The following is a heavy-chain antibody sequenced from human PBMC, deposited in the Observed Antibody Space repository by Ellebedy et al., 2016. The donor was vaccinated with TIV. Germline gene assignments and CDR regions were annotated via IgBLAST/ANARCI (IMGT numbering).Heavy chain of an antibody. J-gene: IGHJ3*02. CDR1: GFTVSNNC. D-gene: IGHD3-10*01. Sequence: GESLKISCAASGFTVSNNCMTWVRQAPGKGLEWVSLIYSGGVTYYADSVMGSFTISRDSSKKTLYLQMNSLRGEDTAVYYCARIGEPNHYHERRDYYYRSVIAGAFDIWGQGTMVTVSS. CDR3: ARIGEPNHYHERRDYYYRSVIAGAFDI. CDR2: IYSGGVT. V-gene: IGHV3-66*01.